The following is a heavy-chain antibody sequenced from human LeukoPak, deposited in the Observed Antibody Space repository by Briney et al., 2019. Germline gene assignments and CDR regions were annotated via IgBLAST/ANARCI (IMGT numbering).Heavy chain of an antibody. D-gene: IGHD2/OR15-2a*01. J-gene: IGHJ4*02. Sequence: PSETLSLTCTVSGGSISSSSHYWGWFRQPPGKGLEWIGYIYYSGSSFCNPSLKSRVTMSVDTSKNQFSLRLNSVTAADTAVYYCARHVPFNSAWYVDHWGQGILVTVSS. CDR1: GGSISSSSHY. CDR2: IYYSGSS. V-gene: IGHV4-39*01. CDR3: ARHVPFNSAWYVDH.